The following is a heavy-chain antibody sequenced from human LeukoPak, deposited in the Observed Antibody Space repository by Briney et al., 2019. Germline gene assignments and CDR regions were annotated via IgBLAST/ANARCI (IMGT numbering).Heavy chain of an antibody. D-gene: IGHD6-13*01. J-gene: IGHJ4*02. CDR2: ISSSGSTI. Sequence: GGSLRLSCAASGFTFSSYGMHWVRQAPGKGLEWVSYISSSGSTIYYADSVKGRFTISRDNAKNSLYLQMNSLRAEDTAVYYCARDKIAAAGTKLFDYWGQGTLVTVSS. V-gene: IGHV3-48*04. CDR3: ARDKIAAAGTKLFDY. CDR1: GFTFSSYG.